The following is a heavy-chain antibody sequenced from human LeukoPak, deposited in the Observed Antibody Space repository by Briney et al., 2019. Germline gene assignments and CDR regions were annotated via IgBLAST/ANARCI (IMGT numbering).Heavy chain of an antibody. J-gene: IGHJ5*02. V-gene: IGHV3-48*03. CDR2: ISSSGSTI. CDR3: ARYQRITIFGVVITDNWFDP. D-gene: IGHD3-3*01. Sequence: GGSLRLSCAASGFTFSSYEMNWVRQAPGKGLEWVSYISSSGSTIYYADSVKGRFTISRDNAKNSLYLQMNSLRAEDTAVYYCARYQRITIFGVVITDNWFDPWGQGTLVTVSS. CDR1: GFTFSSYE.